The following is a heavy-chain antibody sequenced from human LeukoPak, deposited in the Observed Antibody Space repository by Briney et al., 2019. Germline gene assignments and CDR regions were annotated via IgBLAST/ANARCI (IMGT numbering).Heavy chain of an antibody. CDR3: ATSWSGFSY. Sequence: GGALRLSCTASGFTFSTYSMNWVRQAPGKGLEWVSSISSSSSYIYYADSVKGRFTISRDNAKNSLYLQMNSLRVDDAAVYYCATSWSGFSYWGQGTLVTVSS. V-gene: IGHV3-21*01. J-gene: IGHJ4*02. D-gene: IGHD3-3*01. CDR1: GFTFSTYS. CDR2: ISSSSSYI.